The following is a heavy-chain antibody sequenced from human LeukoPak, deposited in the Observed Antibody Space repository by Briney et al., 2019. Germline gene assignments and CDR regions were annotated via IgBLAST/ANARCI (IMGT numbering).Heavy chain of an antibody. Sequence: GSLRLSCAASGFTFSSYEMNWVRQSPGKGLEWIGSIYHTRSTYYNPSFKSRVTMSVDTSKNQFSLKLSSLTAADTAVYYCARDRKYYYHMDVWGKGTTVTVSS. V-gene: IGHV4-38-2*02. J-gene: IGHJ6*03. CDR2: IYHTRST. CDR3: ARDRKYYYHMDV. CDR1: GFTFSSYE.